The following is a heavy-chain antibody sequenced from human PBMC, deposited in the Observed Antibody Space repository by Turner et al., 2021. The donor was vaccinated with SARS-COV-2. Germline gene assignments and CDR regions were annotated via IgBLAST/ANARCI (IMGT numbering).Heavy chain of an antibody. CDR2: INHSGST. CDR1: GASFSGYY. V-gene: IGHV4-34*01. D-gene: IGHD2-15*01. Sequence: QVQLQQWGAGLLKPSETLSLPCAVYGASFSGYYWSWIRQPPGKGMEWIGEINHSGSTNNNPSLKSRVTITVDTSKNQFSLTLGSAAAADTAVYYCAGGPRVVAPTTWFDPWGQGTLVTVSS. CDR3: AGGPRVVAPTTWFDP. J-gene: IGHJ5*02.